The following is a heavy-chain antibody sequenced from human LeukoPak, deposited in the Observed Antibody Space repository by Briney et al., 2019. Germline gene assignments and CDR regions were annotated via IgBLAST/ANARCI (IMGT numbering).Heavy chain of an antibody. CDR1: GGSISGTSYY. CDR3: ARRSSGYRGLNSGAFDI. V-gene: IGHV4-39*07. CDR2: VYYSGTT. D-gene: IGHD3-22*01. J-gene: IGHJ3*02. Sequence: SETLSLICTVSGGSISGTSYYWGWIRQPPGKGLEWIGNVYYSGTTYYSPSLKSRVTISVDTSKNQFSLKLSSVTAADTAVYYCARRSSGYRGLNSGAFDIWGQGTMVTVSS.